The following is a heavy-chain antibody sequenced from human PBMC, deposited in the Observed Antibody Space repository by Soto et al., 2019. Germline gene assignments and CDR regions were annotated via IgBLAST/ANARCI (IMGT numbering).Heavy chain of an antibody. CDR3: ARGAPLRYFDWSPHQPFDY. CDR2: FDPEDGET. V-gene: IGHV1-24*01. J-gene: IGHJ4*02. D-gene: IGHD3-9*01. Sequence: ASVKGSCNVSGYTLTELSMHWVRQAPGKGLDWMGGFDPEDGETIYAQKFQGRVTMTEDTSTDTAYMELRSLRSDDTAVYYCARGAPLRYFDWSPHQPFDYWGQGTLVTVSS. CDR1: GYTLTELS.